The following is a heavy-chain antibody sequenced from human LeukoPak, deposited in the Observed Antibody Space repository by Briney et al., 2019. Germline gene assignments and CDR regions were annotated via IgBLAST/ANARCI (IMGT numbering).Heavy chain of an antibody. D-gene: IGHD6-6*01. J-gene: IGHJ4*02. CDR3: ATAARPWYFDY. CDR2: ISSSGSII. V-gene: IGHV3-11*01. Sequence: PGGSLRLSCAASGFTFSDYYMSWIRQAPGKGLEWVSYISSSGSIIYYADSVKGRFTISRDNAKNSLYLQMNSLKTEDTAVYYCATAARPWYFDYWGQGTLVTVSS. CDR1: GFTFSDYY.